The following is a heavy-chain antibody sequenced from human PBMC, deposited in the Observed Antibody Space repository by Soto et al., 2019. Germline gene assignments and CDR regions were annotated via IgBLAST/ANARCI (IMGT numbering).Heavy chain of an antibody. J-gene: IGHJ4*02. CDR1: GFKFDDYA. CDR2: ITWDSDKI. Sequence: EVQLVESGGGFVQPGGSLRLSCAASGFKFDDYAMFWVRQPPGKGLEWVAGITWDSDKIDYADSVKGRFTISRDNAKNSLDLQLNSLRPEDTALYYCARGGATSFDFLYIGWWGQGTLVTVSS. V-gene: IGHV3-9*01. CDR3: ARGGATSFDFLYIGW. D-gene: IGHD3-9*01.